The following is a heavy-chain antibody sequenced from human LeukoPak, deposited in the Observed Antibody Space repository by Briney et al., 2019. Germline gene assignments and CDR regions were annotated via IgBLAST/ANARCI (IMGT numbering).Heavy chain of an antibody. Sequence: ASVKVSCKASGYIFSTYGISWVRQAPGQGLEWMGCISGYNGNTNYAQKLQGKVTMTTDTSTSTAYMELRSLRSDDTAVYYCARRRSEEFDFDCWGQGTLVTVSS. V-gene: IGHV1-18*01. J-gene: IGHJ4*02. CDR3: ARRRSEEFDFDC. CDR1: GYIFSTYG. CDR2: ISGYNGNT. D-gene: IGHD6-19*01.